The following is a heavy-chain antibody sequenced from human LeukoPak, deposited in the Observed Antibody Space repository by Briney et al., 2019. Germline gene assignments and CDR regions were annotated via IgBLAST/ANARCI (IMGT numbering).Heavy chain of an antibody. Sequence: TSETLSLTCTVSGGSISTSGSLWGWIRQPPGKGLEWIGTIYYSGSTYYSPSLKSRVSISVDTSKNQFPLRLTSVTAADTAVYYCARRTSTGRFDPWGQGTLATVSS. CDR2: IYYSGST. J-gene: IGHJ5*02. V-gene: IGHV4-39*01. CDR1: GGSISTSGSL. D-gene: IGHD1-1*01. CDR3: ARRTSTGRFDP.